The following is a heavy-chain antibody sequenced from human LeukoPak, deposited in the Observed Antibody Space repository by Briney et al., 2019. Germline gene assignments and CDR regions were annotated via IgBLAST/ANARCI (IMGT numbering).Heavy chain of an antibody. CDR2: INPNSGGT. Sequence: ASVKVSCKASGYTFTGYYMHWVRQAPGQGLEWMGWINPNSGGTNYAQKFQGWVTMTRDTSISTAYMELSRLRSDDTAVYYCAREWGYCSGGSCYYGFDYWGQGTLVTVSS. D-gene: IGHD2-15*01. CDR1: GYTFTGYY. J-gene: IGHJ4*02. CDR3: AREWGYCSGGSCYYGFDY. V-gene: IGHV1-2*04.